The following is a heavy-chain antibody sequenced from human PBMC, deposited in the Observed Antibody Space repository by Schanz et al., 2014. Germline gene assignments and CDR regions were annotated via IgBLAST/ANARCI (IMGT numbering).Heavy chain of an antibody. CDR2: ISSSSDYI. D-gene: IGHD2-8*01. CDR3: ASLYDREYFDY. Sequence: EVQLVESGGGLVQPGGSLRLSCAASGFIFSNFAMEWVRQAPGKGLGWVSFISSSSDYINYADSVKGRFTVSRDNSKNSLYLQMNSLRAEDTAVYYCASLYDREYFDYWGQGTLVTVSS. CDR1: GFIFSNFA. J-gene: IGHJ4*02. V-gene: IGHV3-21*01.